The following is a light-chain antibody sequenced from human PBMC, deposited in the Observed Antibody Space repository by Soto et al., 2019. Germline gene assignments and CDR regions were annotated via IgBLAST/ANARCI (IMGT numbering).Light chain of an antibody. J-gene: IGKJ4*01. V-gene: IGKV1-39*01. CDR3: LQSYSAPLT. Sequence: DIQMTQSPSSLSASVGERVTITCRASQSISSYLSWYQQKPGKAPKLVISDAFSLQSGVPSRFSGSGSGTDFTLTISSLQPEDFATYYCLQSYSAPLTFGGGTKVDIK. CDR1: QSISSY. CDR2: DAF.